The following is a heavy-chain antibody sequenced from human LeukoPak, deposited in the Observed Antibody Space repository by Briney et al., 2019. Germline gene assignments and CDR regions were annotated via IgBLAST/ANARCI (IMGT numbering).Heavy chain of an antibody. CDR2: IYYSGST. J-gene: IGHJ4*02. V-gene: IGHV4-31*03. Sequence: SETLSLTCTVSGGSISNGGYYWSWIRQHPGKGLEWIGYIYYSGSTYYNPSLKSRVTISVDTSKNQFSLKLSSVTAADTAVYYCARSSDSGGNYPYFDYWGQGTLVTVSS. CDR3: ARSSDSGGNYPYFDY. CDR1: GGSISNGGYY. D-gene: IGHD4-23*01.